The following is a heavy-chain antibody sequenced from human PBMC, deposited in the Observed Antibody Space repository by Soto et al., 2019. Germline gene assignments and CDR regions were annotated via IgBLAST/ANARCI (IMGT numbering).Heavy chain of an antibody. CDR3: ARRFYGDHDY. CDR1: GGSISSSSYY. V-gene: IGHV4-39*01. J-gene: IGHJ4*02. CDR2: ISYSGST. Sequence: QLQLQESGPGLVKPSETLSLTCTVSGGSISSSSYYWGWIRQPPGKGLEWIGSISYSGSTYYNPPLKSRVTISVDTFKNQFSLKLSSVTATDTAVYYCARRFYGDHDYWGQGTLVTVSS. D-gene: IGHD4-17*01.